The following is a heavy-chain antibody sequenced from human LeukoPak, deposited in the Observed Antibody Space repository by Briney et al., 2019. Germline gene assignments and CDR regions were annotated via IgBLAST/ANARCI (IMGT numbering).Heavy chain of an antibody. D-gene: IGHD4-17*01. V-gene: IGHV3-30*03. J-gene: IGHJ3*02. CDR1: GFTFSSYG. Sequence: GRSLRLSCAASGFTFSSYGMHWVRQAPGKGLEWVAVISYDGSNKYYADSVKGRFTISRDNSKNTLYLQMNSLRAEDTAVYYCARTGYGDYVGDAFDIWGQGTMVTVSS. CDR2: ISYDGSNK. CDR3: ARTGYGDYVGDAFDI.